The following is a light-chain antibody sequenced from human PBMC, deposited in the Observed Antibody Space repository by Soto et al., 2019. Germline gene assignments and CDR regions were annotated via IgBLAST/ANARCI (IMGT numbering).Light chain of an antibody. CDR1: SSDVGGYNY. Sequence: QSALTQPASVSGSPGQSITISCTGTSSDVGGYNYVSWYQQHPGKAPKLMIYEVSNRPSGVSNRFSGSKSGNTASLTISGLQAEDEADYYCSSYTSSSTLGYAFGTGTKLTVL. CDR2: EVS. CDR3: SSYTSSSTLGYA. V-gene: IGLV2-14*01. J-gene: IGLJ1*01.